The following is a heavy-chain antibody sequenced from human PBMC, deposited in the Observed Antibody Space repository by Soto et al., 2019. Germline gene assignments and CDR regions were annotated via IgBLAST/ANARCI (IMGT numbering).Heavy chain of an antibody. J-gene: IGHJ3*02. D-gene: IGHD3-10*01. Sequence: SETLSLTCTVSGGSISSYYWSWIRQPPGKGLEWIGYIYYSGSTNYNPSLKSRVTISVDTSKNQFSLKLSSVTAADTAVYYCARRHGTGWGAFDIWAKGQWSPSPQ. V-gene: IGHV4-59*08. CDR2: IYYSGST. CDR1: GGSISSYY. CDR3: ARRHGTGWGAFDI.